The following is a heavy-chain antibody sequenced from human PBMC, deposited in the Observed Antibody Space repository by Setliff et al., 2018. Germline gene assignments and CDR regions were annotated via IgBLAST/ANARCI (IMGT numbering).Heavy chain of an antibody. CDR3: ARSDDNFQYPDY. Sequence: SETLSLTCSVSGASISSGNDFWSWIRQPAGKGLEWIGNIYTNGGTDYSPSLMSRVTISLGTSKNQFSLQLTSVTAADTAIYYCARSDDNFQYPDYWGQGTLVTVSS. V-gene: IGHV4-61*09. CDR2: IYTNGGT. D-gene: IGHD1-1*01. J-gene: IGHJ4*01. CDR1: GASISSGNDF.